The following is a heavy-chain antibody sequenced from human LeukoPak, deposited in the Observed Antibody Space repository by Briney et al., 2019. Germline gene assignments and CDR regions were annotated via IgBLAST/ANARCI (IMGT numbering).Heavy chain of an antibody. D-gene: IGHD5-24*01. CDR2: IYSGGST. V-gene: IGHV3-66*02. CDR1: GFTVSSNY. Sequence: PGGSLRLSCAVSGFTVSSNYMSWVRQAPGKGMKWVSVIYSGGSTYYADSVKGRFTISRDNSKNTLYLQMNSLRAEDTAVYYCAREGNGYNYNDAFDIWGQGTMVTVSS. CDR3: AREGNGYNYNDAFDI. J-gene: IGHJ3*02.